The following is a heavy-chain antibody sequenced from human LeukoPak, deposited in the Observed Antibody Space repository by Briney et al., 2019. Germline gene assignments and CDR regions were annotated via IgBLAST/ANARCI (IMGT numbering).Heavy chain of an antibody. V-gene: IGHV6-1*01. CDR2: TYYRSQWYS. J-gene: IGHJ5*02. CDR3: ARGGVAVAGRFPMGFDP. CDR1: GDNVSSSSAC. D-gene: IGHD6-19*01. Sequence: SQTLSLTCAISGDNVSSSSACWNWIRQSPSRGLEWLGRTYYRSQWYSDYAASVRGRITVNPDTSKNQFSLQLNSVTPEDTAVYYCARGGVAVAGRFPMGFDPWGQGTLVTVSS.